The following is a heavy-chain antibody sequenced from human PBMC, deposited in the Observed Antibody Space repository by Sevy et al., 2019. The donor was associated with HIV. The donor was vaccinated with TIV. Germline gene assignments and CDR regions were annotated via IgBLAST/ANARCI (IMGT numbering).Heavy chain of an antibody. CDR2: MNPNSGNT. V-gene: IGHV1-8*01. CDR1: GYTFTSYD. J-gene: IGHJ6*02. D-gene: IGHD2-8*02. Sequence: ASVKVSCKASGYTFTSYDINWVRQVTGQGLEWMGWMNPNSGNTGYAQKFQGRVTMTRNTSISTAYMELSSLRSEDTAVYYCARLGTAFMGNYYYGMDVWGQGTTVTVSS. CDR3: ARLGTAFMGNYYYGMDV.